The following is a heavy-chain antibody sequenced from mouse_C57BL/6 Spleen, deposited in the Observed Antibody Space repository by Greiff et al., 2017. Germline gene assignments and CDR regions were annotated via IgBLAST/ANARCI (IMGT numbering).Heavy chain of an antibody. CDR2: IDPSDSES. D-gene: IGHD1-1*01. CDR3: ARSGYYGHYCDY. CDR1: GYTFTSYW. J-gene: IGHJ2*01. Sequence: QVQLQQPGAELVRPGSSVKLSCKASGYTFTSYWMHWVKQRPIQGLEWIGNIDPSDSESHYNKKFKDKATLTVDKSSSTAYMQLSSLTSEDSAVSYCARSGYYGHYCDYWGQGTTLTVSS. V-gene: IGHV1-52*01.